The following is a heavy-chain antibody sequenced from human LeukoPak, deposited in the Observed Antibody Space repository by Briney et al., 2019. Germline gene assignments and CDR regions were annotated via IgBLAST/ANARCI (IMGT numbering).Heavy chain of an antibody. V-gene: IGHV3-48*02. CDR3: ARDKNWGFDY. J-gene: IGHJ4*02. CDR2: IRSSDTLI. CDR1: GFTFSSYS. Sequence: QPGGSLRLSCAASGFTFSSYSMNWVRQAPGKGLEWVSYIRSSDTLIYYADSVKGRFTISTDNAKNSLYLQMNSLRDEDTAVYYCARDKNWGFDYWGQGTLVTVSS. D-gene: IGHD7-27*01.